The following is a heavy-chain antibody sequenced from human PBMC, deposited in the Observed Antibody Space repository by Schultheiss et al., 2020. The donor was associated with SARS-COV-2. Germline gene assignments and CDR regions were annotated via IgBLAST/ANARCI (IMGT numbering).Heavy chain of an antibody. V-gene: IGHV3-66*01. D-gene: IGHD5-12*01. CDR3: ARNLVNWDSGYDSPLPDDDY. Sequence: GGSLRLSCAASGFTVSSNYMSWVRQAPGKGLEWVSVIYSGGSTYYADSVKGRFTISRDNAKNSLYLQMNSLRAEDTAMYYCARNLVNWDSGYDSPLPDDDYWGQGTLVTVSS. J-gene: IGHJ4*02. CDR1: GFTVSSNY. CDR2: IYSGGST.